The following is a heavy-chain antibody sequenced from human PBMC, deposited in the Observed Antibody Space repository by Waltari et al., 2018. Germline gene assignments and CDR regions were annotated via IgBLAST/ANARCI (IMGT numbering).Heavy chain of an antibody. Sequence: EVQLVESGGGLVQPGGSLRLSCAASGFIFSTYSMNWVRQAPGKGLGWLSYISGSSRTIYYAGSVKGRFTISRDNAKNSLYLHMNSLRAEDTAIYYCARDKTPVDYRGQGTLVTVSS. CDR1: GFIFSTYS. V-gene: IGHV3-48*04. J-gene: IGHJ4*02. CDR2: ISGSSRTI. D-gene: IGHD2-15*01. CDR3: ARDKTPVDY.